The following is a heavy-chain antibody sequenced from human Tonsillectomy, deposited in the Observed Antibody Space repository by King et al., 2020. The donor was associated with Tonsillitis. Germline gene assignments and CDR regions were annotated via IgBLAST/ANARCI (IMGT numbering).Heavy chain of an antibody. D-gene: IGHD1-26*01. Sequence: QLLQSGAEVKKPGESLKISCQGSGYSFSNYWIAWVRQMPGKGLECVGIVYPGDSDTTYSPSFQGQVTISADKSISTAYLQWSNLKASDSAMYYCARVGASALEGAFDIWGQGTVVTVSS. CDR3: ARVGASALEGAFDI. CDR2: VYPGDSDT. CDR1: GYSFSNYW. J-gene: IGHJ3*02. V-gene: IGHV5-51*01.